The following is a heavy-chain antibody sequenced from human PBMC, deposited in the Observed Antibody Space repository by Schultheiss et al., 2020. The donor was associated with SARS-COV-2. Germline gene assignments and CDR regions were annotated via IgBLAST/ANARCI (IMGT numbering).Heavy chain of an antibody. D-gene: IGHD3-10*01. Sequence: SETLSLTCAVYGGSFSGYYWSWIRQPPGKGLEWIGEINHSGSTNYNPSLKSRVTISVDTSKNQFSLKLSSVTAADTAVYYCARSRPGVSKNYYFDYWGQGTLFTVSS. CDR3: ARSRPGVSKNYYFDY. CDR2: INHSGST. CDR1: GGSFSGYY. J-gene: IGHJ4*02. V-gene: IGHV4-34*01.